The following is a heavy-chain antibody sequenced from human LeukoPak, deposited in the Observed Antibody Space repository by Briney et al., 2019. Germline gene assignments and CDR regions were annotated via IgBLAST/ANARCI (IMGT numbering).Heavy chain of an antibody. Sequence: GGSLRLSCAASGFTFSSYWMSWVRKAPGKGLEWVANIKQDGSEKYYVDSVKGRFTISRDNAKNSLYLQMNSLRAEDTAVCYCARDWQNTGDDAFDIWGQGTMVTVSS. CDR2: IKQDGSEK. CDR3: ARDWQNTGDDAFDI. D-gene: IGHD3-16*01. CDR1: GFTFSSYW. J-gene: IGHJ3*02. V-gene: IGHV3-7*03.